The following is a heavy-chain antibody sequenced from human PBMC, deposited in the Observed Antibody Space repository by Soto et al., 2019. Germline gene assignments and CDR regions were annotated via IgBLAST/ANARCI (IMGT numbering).Heavy chain of an antibody. V-gene: IGHV1-69*01. CDR1: GGTFSSYA. CDR2: IIPIFGTA. J-gene: IGHJ6*02. CDR3: ARNDIVVVPAAIQDGYYYGMDV. D-gene: IGHD2-2*02. Sequence: QVQLVQSGAEVKKPGSSVKVSCKASGGTFSSYAISWVRQAPGQGLEWMGGIIPIFGTAHYAQKFQGRVTITADESKRKAYMELSRLRSEDTAVYYCARNDIVVVPAAIQDGYYYGMDVWGQGTTVTVSS.